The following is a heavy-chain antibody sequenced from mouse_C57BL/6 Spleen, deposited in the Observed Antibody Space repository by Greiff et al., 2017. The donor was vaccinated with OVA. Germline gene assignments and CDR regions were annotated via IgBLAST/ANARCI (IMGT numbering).Heavy chain of an antibody. D-gene: IGHD2-3*01. J-gene: IGHJ2*01. Sequence: EVQLQQSGPELVKPGASVKISCKASGYTFTDYYMNWVKQSHGKSLEWIGDINPNNGGTSYNQKFKGKATLTVDKSSSTAYMELRSLTSEDSAVYYCARGVDGYYYWGQGTTLTVSS. CDR1: GYTFTDYY. CDR3: ARGVDGYYY. V-gene: IGHV1-26*01. CDR2: INPNNGGT.